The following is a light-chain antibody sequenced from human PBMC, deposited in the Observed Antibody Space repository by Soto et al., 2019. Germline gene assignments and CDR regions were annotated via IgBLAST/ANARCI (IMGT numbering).Light chain of an antibody. CDR1: QSVSRNY. V-gene: IGKV3-20*01. CDR2: GAS. Sequence: EIVLTQSPGTLSLSPGERATLSCRASQSVSRNYLAWYQQKPGQAPRLLIYGASSKATGIPNRFSGSGSGTGFTLTISRLEPEDFAVYYCQQYDSSPITFGQGTRLEIK. J-gene: IGKJ5*01. CDR3: QQYDSSPIT.